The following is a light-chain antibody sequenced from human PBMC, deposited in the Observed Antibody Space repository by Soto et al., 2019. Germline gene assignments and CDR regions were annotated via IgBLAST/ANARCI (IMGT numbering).Light chain of an antibody. CDR3: SSYTSGSTYVV. V-gene: IGLV2-14*03. CDR2: DVE. J-gene: IGLJ2*01. CDR1: SSDIGGYNY. Sequence: QSVLTQPASVSGSPGQSITVPCTGTSSDIGGYNYVSWYQQHPGKAPKLMIYDVENRPSGVSNRFSGSKSGNTASLTISGLQAEDEADYYCSSYTSGSTYVVFGGGTKLTVL.